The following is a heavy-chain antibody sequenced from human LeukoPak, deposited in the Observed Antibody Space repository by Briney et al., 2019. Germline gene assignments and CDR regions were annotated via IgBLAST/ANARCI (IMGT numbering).Heavy chain of an antibody. Sequence: PGGSLRLSCAASGFTFSSYAISWVRQAPGKGLEWVSAISGSGGSTYYADSVKGRFTISRDNSKNTLYLQMNSLRAEDTAVYYYAKDLSDSSGYYYLLGDYWGQGTLVTVSS. CDR2: ISGSGGST. J-gene: IGHJ4*02. CDR3: AKDLSDSSGYYYLLGDY. CDR1: GFTFSSYA. V-gene: IGHV3-23*01. D-gene: IGHD3-22*01.